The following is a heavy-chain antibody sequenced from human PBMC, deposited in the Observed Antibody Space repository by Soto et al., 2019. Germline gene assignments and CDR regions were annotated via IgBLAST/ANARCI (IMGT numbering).Heavy chain of an antibody. Sequence: QVQLVESGGGVVQPGSSWRLSGAASGFTFSSYAMHGVRQAPGKGRGGVAVISYDGSNKYYADSVKGRFTISRDNSKNTLYLQMNSLRAEDTAVYYCAREQVTMIVVVSLDYWGQGTLVTVSS. J-gene: IGHJ4*02. CDR2: ISYDGSNK. CDR1: GFTFSSYA. CDR3: AREQVTMIVVVSLDY. D-gene: IGHD3-22*01. V-gene: IGHV3-30-3*01.